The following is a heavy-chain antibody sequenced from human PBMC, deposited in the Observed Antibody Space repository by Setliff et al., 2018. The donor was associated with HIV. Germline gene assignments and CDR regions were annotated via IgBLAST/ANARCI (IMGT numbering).Heavy chain of an antibody. V-gene: IGHV1-18*01. CDR1: GYTFTSYG. Sequence: ASVKVSCKASGYTFTSYGISWVRQAPGQGLEWMGWISAYNGNTNYAQKLQGRVTMTIDTSTSTAYMELRSLRSDDTAVYYCARDLYCSSTSCYRGWFDPWGQGTLVTVSS. CDR2: ISAYNGNT. CDR3: ARDLYCSSTSCYRGWFDP. J-gene: IGHJ5*02. D-gene: IGHD2-2*01.